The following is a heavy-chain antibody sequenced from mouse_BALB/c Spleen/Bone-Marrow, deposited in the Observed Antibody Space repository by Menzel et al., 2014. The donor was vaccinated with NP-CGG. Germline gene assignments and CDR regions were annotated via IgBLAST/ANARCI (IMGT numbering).Heavy chain of an antibody. J-gene: IGHJ2*01. CDR1: GFDFSRYW. Sequence: EVKVEESGGGLVQPGGSLKLSCAASGFDFSRYWVSWVRQAPGKGLEWIGEINPDSSTINYTPSLKDKFIISRDNAKNTLYLQMRKVRSEDTALYYCARQGYYGYSDYWGQGTTLTVSS. V-gene: IGHV4-1*02. CDR3: ARQGYYGYSDY. D-gene: IGHD1-2*01. CDR2: INPDSSTI.